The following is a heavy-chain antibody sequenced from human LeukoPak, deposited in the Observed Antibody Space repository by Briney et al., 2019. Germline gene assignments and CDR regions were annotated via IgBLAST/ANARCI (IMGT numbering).Heavy chain of an antibody. D-gene: IGHD3-22*01. CDR1: GYSFTSYW. J-gene: IGHJ4*02. CDR2: IYPGDSDT. CDR3: AIGSPYYYDSSGYYY. V-gene: IGHV5-51*01. Sequence: GESLKISCKGSGYSFTSYWIGWVRQMPGKGLEWMGIIYPGDSDTRYSPSFQGQVTISVDKSISTAYLQWSSLKASDTAMYYCAIGSPYYYDSSGYYYSGQGTLVTVSS.